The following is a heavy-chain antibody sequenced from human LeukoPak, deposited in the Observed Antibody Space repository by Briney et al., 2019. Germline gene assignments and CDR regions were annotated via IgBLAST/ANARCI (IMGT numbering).Heavy chain of an antibody. CDR2: ISGSGSST. D-gene: IGHD2-15*01. Sequence: GGSLRLSCAASGFTFSSYAMSWVRQAPGKGLEWVSGISGSGSSTYYAESVKGQFTISRDNSKNTLYLQMNSLRPEGTAVYYCAKDFIVVGCCGYWGQGTLVTVSS. V-gene: IGHV3-23*01. J-gene: IGHJ4*02. CDR3: AKDFIVVGCCGY. CDR1: GFTFSSYA.